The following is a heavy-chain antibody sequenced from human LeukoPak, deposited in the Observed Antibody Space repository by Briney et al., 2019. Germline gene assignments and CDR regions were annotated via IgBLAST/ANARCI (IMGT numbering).Heavy chain of an antibody. Sequence: GGSLRLSCADSGFTVSSNYMRWVRQAPGKGLEWVSVIYSGGSTHYADSVKGRFTISRDNSKNTLYLQMNSLRAEETAVYYCARDRLHYDSLTGYPADWGQGTLVTVSS. J-gene: IGHJ4*02. CDR1: GFTVSSNY. V-gene: IGHV3-66*01. CDR2: IYSGGST. D-gene: IGHD3-9*01. CDR3: ARDRLHYDSLTGYPAD.